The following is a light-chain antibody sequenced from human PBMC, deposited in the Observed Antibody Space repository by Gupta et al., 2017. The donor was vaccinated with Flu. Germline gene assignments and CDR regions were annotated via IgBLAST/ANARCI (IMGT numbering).Light chain of an antibody. Sequence: GTVTLTCGSSTGAGTSGHYPYWFQQKPGQALRKLIYDTNNKHSRTPARFSGSLLGGKAALTLSGAQPEDEAEYYCLLAYSGARVFGGGTKLTVL. CDR3: LLAYSGARV. CDR1: TGAGTSGHY. J-gene: IGLJ3*02. CDR2: DTN. V-gene: IGLV7-46*01.